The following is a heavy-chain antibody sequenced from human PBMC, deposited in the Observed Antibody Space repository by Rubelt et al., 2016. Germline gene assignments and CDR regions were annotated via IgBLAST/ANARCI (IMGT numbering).Heavy chain of an antibody. V-gene: IGHV1-18*01. CDR1: GYTFTSYG. J-gene: IGHJ5*02. D-gene: IGHD6-19*01. CDR2: ISAYNGNT. CDR3: ARDKEWLATRGFQNWFDP. Sequence: QVQLVQSGAEVKKPGASVKVSCKASGYTFTSYGISWVRQAPGQGLEWMGWISAYNGNTNYAQKLQGRVTRTTDTATSTGYMELRSLRSDDTAVYYCARDKEWLATRGFQNWFDPWGQGTLVTVSS.